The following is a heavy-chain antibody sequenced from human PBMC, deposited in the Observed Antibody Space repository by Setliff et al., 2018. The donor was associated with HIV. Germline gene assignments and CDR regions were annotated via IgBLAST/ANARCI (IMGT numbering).Heavy chain of an antibody. CDR3: ARASGAYSNSFYFDY. CDR2: IDWDDDK. V-gene: IGHV2-70*11. Sequence: SGPTLVNPTQTLTLTCTFSGFSLSIRGMCVSWIRQPPGKALEWLARIDWDDDKYYSTSLKTRLTISKDTSKNQVVLTMTNMGPVDTATYYCARASGAYSNSFYFDYWGQGALVTVSS. J-gene: IGHJ4*02. CDR1: GFSLSIRGMC. D-gene: IGHD6-6*01.